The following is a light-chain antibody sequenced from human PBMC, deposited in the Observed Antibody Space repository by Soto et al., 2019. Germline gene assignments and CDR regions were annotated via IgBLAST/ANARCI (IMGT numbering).Light chain of an antibody. CDR2: ETS. J-gene: IGKJ1*01. V-gene: IGKV3-20*01. Sequence: IVLTQSPCTLALSPGERATLSCRASQSVSSSYLACYQQKPGLAPRLLMYETSRRATGIPARFSGSGSGTDFTLTISRLEHEDFAAYYCQHFVNSLTWTCGQETNLDIK. CDR3: QHFVNSLTWT. CDR1: QSVSSSY.